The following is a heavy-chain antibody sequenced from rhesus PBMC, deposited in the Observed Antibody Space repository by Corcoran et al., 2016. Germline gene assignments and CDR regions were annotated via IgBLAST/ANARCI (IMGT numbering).Heavy chain of an antibody. D-gene: IGHD1-44*02. CDR1: GGSISSNY. J-gene: IGHJ4*01. Sequence: QVQLQESGPGLVKPSETLSLTCAVSGGSISSNYWCWIRQPPGKGLEWIGRIYGRGGSTDYTPSLKSRVTISTDTSKNQFSLKLSSVTAADTAVYYCARIGVGAIIFDYWGQGVLVTVSS. CDR2: IYGRGGST. V-gene: IGHV4-160*01. CDR3: ARIGVGAIIFDY.